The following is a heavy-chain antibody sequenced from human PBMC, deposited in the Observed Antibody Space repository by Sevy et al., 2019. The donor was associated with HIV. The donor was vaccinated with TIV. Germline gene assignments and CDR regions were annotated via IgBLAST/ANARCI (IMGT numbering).Heavy chain of an antibody. CDR3: AGTVTTYYYYGMDV. D-gene: IGHD4-4*01. Sequence: SETLSLTCTVSGGSISSSSYYWGWIRQPPGKGLEWIGSIYYSGSTYYNPSLKSRVTTSVDTSKNQFSLKLSSVTAADTAVYYCAGTVTTYYYYGMDVWGQGTTVTVSS. CDR1: GGSISSSSYY. V-gene: IGHV4-39*01. CDR2: IYYSGST. J-gene: IGHJ6*02.